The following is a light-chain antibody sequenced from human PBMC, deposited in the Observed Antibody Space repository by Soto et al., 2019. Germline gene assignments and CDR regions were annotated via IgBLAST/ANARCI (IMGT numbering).Light chain of an antibody. CDR1: SSDVGAYNY. CDR2: DVS. Sequence: QSVLTQPRSVSGSPGQSVTISCTGTSSDVGAYNYVSWYQQHPGSAPKLMIYDVSKRPSGVPDRFSGSKSGNTASLTISGLQAEDEADYYCCSYAGSYTWVFGAGTKLTVL. J-gene: IGLJ3*02. CDR3: CSYAGSYTWV. V-gene: IGLV2-11*01.